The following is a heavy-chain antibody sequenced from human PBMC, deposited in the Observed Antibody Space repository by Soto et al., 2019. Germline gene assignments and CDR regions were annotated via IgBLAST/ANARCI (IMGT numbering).Heavy chain of an antibody. D-gene: IGHD2-21*02. V-gene: IGHV3-23*01. Sequence: QSGGSLRLSCAASGFTFSSYTLNWVRRAPGKGLEWVATSSDRRTGNTHYSDSVRGRFTLSRDYSRNILFLQMDSLRADNTALYYCTTGLTAHFDYWGQGTVVTVSS. J-gene: IGHJ4*02. CDR3: TTGLTAHFDY. CDR2: SSDRRTGNT. CDR1: GFTFSSYT.